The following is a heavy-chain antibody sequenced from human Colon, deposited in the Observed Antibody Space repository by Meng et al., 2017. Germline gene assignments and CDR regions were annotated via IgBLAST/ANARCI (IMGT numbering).Heavy chain of an antibody. CDR2: VGGGGDTT. CDR3: ARITSSASDH. V-gene: IGHV3-23*01. Sequence: GGSLRLSCVSSGFTFSNHGMSWARQAPGNGLEWVSAVGGGGDTTYYADSAKGRFTISRDNSKNTMYLQMNNLRAEDAAVYYCARITSSASDHWGQGTMVTVSS. CDR1: GFTFSNHG. J-gene: IGHJ4*02.